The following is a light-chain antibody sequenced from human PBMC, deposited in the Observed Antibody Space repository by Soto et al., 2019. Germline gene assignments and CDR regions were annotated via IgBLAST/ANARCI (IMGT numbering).Light chain of an antibody. Sequence: DIQLTQSPSSLSSSLGDRVTISCRASQNIANYLHWYQQKSGKAPEALIYAASSLRDGVPARFSGSGYGTEFTLTISNLQPEDFATYYCQQSSSSALITFGQGTRLDI. V-gene: IGKV1-39*01. CDR1: QNIANY. CDR3: QQSSSSALIT. J-gene: IGKJ5*01. CDR2: AAS.